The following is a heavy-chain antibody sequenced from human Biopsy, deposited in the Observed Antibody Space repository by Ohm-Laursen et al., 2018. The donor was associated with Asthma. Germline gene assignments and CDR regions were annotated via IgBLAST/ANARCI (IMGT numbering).Heavy chain of an antibody. Sequence: SSVKVSCKASGGSFSNFAFSWVRQAPGHGLEWMGRIIPFYGTATYAQNFQGRLTLTADESTSTAYMELSSLRSEDTAVYFCARDYDGDYVQRHLPLAYWGQGTLVTVSS. CDR2: IIPFYGTA. D-gene: IGHD4-17*01. J-gene: IGHJ4*02. CDR1: GGSFSNFA. V-gene: IGHV1-69*15. CDR3: ARDYDGDYVQRHLPLAY.